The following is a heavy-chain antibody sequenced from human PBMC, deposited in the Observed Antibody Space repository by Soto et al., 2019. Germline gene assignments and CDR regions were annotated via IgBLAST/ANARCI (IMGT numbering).Heavy chain of an antibody. J-gene: IGHJ4*02. V-gene: IGHV3-48*01. CDR1: GFTFSSYS. CDR3: ARGSGAWTYYFDY. D-gene: IGHD1-1*01. CDR2: ISSSSSTI. Sequence: EVQLVESGGNLVQPGGSLRLSCAASGFTFSSYSMNWVRQAPGKGLEWVSYISSSSSTIYYADSVKGRFTISRGNAKNSLYLQMNSLRAEDTALYYCARGSGAWTYYFDYWGQGTLVTVSS.